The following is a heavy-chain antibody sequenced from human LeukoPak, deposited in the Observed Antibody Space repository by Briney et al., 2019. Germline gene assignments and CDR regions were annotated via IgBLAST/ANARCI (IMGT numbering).Heavy chain of an antibody. J-gene: IGHJ4*02. Sequence: ASVKVSCKASGYTFTGYYMHWVRQAPGQGLEWMGWINPNSGGTNYAQKFQGRVTMTRDTSISTAYMELSRLRSDDTAVYYCPAAYSGYDYEVDYWGQGTLVTVSS. D-gene: IGHD5-12*01. V-gene: IGHV1-2*02. CDR3: PAAYSGYDYEVDY. CDR2: INPNSGGT. CDR1: GYTFTGYY.